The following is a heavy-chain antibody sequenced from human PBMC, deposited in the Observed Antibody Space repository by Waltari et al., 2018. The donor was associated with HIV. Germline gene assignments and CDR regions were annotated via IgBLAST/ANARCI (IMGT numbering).Heavy chain of an antibody. CDR1: GYTFTSYA. J-gene: IGHJ5*02. CDR3: ARAVVVVAATKNWFDP. CDR2: INAGNGNT. D-gene: IGHD2-15*01. V-gene: IGHV1-3*01. Sequence: QVQLVQSGAEVKKPGASVKVSCKASGYTFTSYAMHWVRQAPGQRLEWMGWINAGNGNTKYSQKFQGRVTITRDTSASTAYMELSSLRSEDTAVYYCARAVVVVAATKNWFDPWGQGTLVTVSS.